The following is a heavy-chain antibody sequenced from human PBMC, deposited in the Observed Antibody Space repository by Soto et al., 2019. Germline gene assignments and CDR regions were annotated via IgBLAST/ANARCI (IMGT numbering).Heavy chain of an antibody. CDR3: ARGYRWLDY. CDR1: GGSISSSNW. D-gene: IGHD5-12*01. Sequence: SETLSLTCAVSGGSISSSNWWSWVRQPPGKGLEWIGYIYYSGSTNYNPSLKSRVTISVDTSKNQFSLKLSSVTAADTAVYYCARGYRWLDYWGQGTLVTVSS. V-gene: IGHV4-4*02. J-gene: IGHJ4*02. CDR2: IYYSGST.